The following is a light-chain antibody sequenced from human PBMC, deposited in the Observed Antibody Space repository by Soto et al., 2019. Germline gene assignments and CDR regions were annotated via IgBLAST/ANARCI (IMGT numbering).Light chain of an antibody. CDR3: QQYNSYSYT. V-gene: IGKV1-5*03. J-gene: IGKJ2*01. CDR1: QSIGEW. Sequence: DIQMTQSPSTLSASVGDRVTITCRASQSIGEWLAWFQQKPGKAPKLLIFAASTLESGVPPRFSGSGSGTDFTLTISSLQPDDFATYFCQQYNSYSYTFGQGTKLESK. CDR2: AAS.